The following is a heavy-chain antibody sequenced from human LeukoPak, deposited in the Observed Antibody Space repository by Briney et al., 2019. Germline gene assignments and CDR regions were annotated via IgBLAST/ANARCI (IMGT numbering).Heavy chain of an antibody. J-gene: IGHJ4*02. CDR1: GFTFSSYA. CDR2: ISGSGGST. CDR3: AKPLQPSRGWYYFDY. Sequence: GGSLRLSCAASGFTFSSYAISWVRQAPGKGPEWVSAISGSGGSTYYAASVKGRFTISRDNSKNTLYLQMNSLRAEDTAVYYCAKPLQPSRGWYYFDYWGQGTLVTVSS. V-gene: IGHV3-23*01. D-gene: IGHD6-19*01.